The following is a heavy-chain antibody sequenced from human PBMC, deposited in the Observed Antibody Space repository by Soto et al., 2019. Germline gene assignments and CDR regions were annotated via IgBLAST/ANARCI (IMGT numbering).Heavy chain of an antibody. CDR2: IIPIFGTA. J-gene: IGHJ4*02. Sequence: QVQLVQSGAEVKMPGSWVKVSCKAYGGTFSSYAISWVRQAPGQGLEWMGGIIPIFGTANYAQKFQGRVTITADESTSTAYMELSSLRSEDTAVYYCASKEEVSYVPVYWGQGTLVTVSS. CDR1: GGTFSSYA. D-gene: IGHD3-16*02. CDR3: ASKEEVSYVPVY. V-gene: IGHV1-69*01.